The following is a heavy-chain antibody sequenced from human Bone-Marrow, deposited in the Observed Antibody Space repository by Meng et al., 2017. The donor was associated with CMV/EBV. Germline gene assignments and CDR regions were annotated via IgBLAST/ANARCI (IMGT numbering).Heavy chain of an antibody. CDR1: GGSISSSSYY. D-gene: IGHD3-22*01. CDR2: IYYSGST. V-gene: IGHV4-39*07. CDR3: AREGYYDSSGSDVFDI. J-gene: IGHJ3*02. Sequence: SETLSLTCTVSGGSISSSSYYWGWIRQPPGKGLEWIGSIYYSGSTYYNPSLKSRVTISVDTSKNQFSLKLSSVTAADTVVYYCAREGYYDSSGSDVFDIWGQGAMVTVSS.